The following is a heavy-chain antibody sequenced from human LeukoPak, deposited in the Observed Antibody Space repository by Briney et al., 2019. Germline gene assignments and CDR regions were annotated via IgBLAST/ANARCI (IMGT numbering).Heavy chain of an antibody. D-gene: IGHD4-17*01. Sequence: GGSLRLSCAASGFTFSSYWMSWVRQAPGKGLEWVSAISGSGGSTYYADSVKGRFTISRDNAKNSLYLQMNSLRAEDTAVYYCASGGYGDDYFDYWGQGTLVTVSS. CDR2: ISGSGGST. CDR1: GFTFSSYW. CDR3: ASGGYGDDYFDY. V-gene: IGHV3-23*01. J-gene: IGHJ4*02.